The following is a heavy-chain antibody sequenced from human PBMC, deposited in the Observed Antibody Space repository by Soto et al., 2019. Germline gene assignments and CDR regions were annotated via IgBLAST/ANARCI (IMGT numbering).Heavy chain of an antibody. V-gene: IGHV1-69*01. CDR3: ARGRGSGWRSYFDY. Sequence: QVQLVQSGAEVKKPGSSVKVSCKAPEGTFSSYAISWVRQALGQGLEWMGGIIPIFGTANYAQKFQGRVTITADEATSTAYMELSSLRSEDTAVYYCARGRGSGWRSYFDYWGQGTLVTVSS. CDR1: EGTFSSYA. D-gene: IGHD6-19*01. J-gene: IGHJ4*02. CDR2: IIPIFGTA.